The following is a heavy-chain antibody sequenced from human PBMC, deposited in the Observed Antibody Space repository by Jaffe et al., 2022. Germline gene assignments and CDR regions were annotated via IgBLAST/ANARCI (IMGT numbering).Heavy chain of an antibody. V-gene: IGHV1-18*01. CDR3: ARRVSYYDILGRYYYMDV. J-gene: IGHJ6*03. D-gene: IGHD3-9*01. CDR2: ISAYNGNT. Sequence: QVQLVQSGAEVKKPGASVKVSCKASGYTFTSYGISWVRQAPGQGLEWMGWISAYNGNTNYAQKLQGRVTMTTDTSTSTAYMELRSLRSDDTAVYYCARRVSYYDILGRYYYMDVWGKGTTVTVSS. CDR1: GYTFTSYG.